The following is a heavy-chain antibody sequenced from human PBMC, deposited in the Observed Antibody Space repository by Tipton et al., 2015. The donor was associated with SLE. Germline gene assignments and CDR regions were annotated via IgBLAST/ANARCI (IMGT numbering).Heavy chain of an antibody. CDR1: GGAFNTYA. D-gene: IGHD2-15*01. J-gene: IGHJ2*01. CDR3: ASAEGYCSGTPRYPGYFDL. Sequence: QLVQSGAEVKKPGSSVKVSCKASGGAFNTYAINWVRQAPGQGLEWMGRIIPIFGRADYAQNFQARVTITADESSNTAYMELSSLRSGDTAVYYRASAEGYCSGTPRYPGYFDLWGRGTLVTVSS. CDR2: IIPIFGRA. V-gene: IGHV1-69*01.